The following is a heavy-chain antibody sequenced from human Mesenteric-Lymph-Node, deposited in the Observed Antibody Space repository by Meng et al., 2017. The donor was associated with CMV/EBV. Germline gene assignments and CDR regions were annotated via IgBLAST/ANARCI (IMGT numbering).Heavy chain of an antibody. J-gene: IGHJ4*02. CDR3: ARAYQYSGYSSSLFDY. V-gene: IGHV1-8*01. CDR2: MNPNSGNT. CDR1: GYTFTSYD. Sequence: ASVKVSCKASGYTFTSYDINWVRQATGQGLEWMGWMNPNSGNTSYAQKFQGRVTMTRNTSISTAYMELSSLRSEDTAVYYCARAYQYSGYSSSLFDYWGQGTLVTVSS. D-gene: IGHD6-6*01.